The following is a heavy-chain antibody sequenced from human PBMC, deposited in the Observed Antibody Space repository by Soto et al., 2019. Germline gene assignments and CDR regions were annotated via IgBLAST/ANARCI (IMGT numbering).Heavy chain of an antibody. Sequence: QVQLVQSGAELKKPGASVNISCTASGFTFSDNLINWVRQVPGQGLEWMGWLNPDTGNTRYSETFQGRVTIARHPSASIAYLELSALETDDPALYFCARDRQSVGLRANEAFDVWGQGTMITVSS. CDR1: GFTFSDNL. J-gene: IGHJ3*01. V-gene: IGHV1-3*01. CDR2: LNPDTGNT. CDR3: ARDRQSVGLRANEAFDV.